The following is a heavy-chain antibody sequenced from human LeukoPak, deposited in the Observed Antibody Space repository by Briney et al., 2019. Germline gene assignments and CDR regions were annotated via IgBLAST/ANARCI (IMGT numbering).Heavy chain of an antibody. V-gene: IGHV1-2*02. CDR3: ARDPSDSSGWTLFDY. CDR1: GYRFTGYY. D-gene: IGHD6-19*01. J-gene: IGHJ4*02. Sequence: ASVKVSCKAFGYRFTGYYIHWVRQAPGQGLEWMGWINPNSGGTNYAQKFQGRVTMTRDTSISTAYMELSRLRSDDTAVYYCARDPSDSSGWTLFDYWGQGTLVTVSS. CDR2: INPNSGGT.